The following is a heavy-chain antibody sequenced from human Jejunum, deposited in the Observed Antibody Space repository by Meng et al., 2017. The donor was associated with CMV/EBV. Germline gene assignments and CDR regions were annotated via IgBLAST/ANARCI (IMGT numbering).Heavy chain of an antibody. Sequence: ASGYTFTDYYVHWLRQAPGQGLEWMGHINPKSGDTNYAQKFQGRITMTRNTSINTSYMELSSLRSDDTAVYYCASDYYGLGTPPHSWGQGALVTVSS. D-gene: IGHD3-10*01. CDR3: ASDYYGLGTPPHS. CDR2: INPKSGDT. CDR1: GYTFTDYY. J-gene: IGHJ4*02. V-gene: IGHV1-2*06.